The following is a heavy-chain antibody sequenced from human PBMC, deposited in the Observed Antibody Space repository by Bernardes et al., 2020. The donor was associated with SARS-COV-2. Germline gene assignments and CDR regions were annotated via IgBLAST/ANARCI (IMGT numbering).Heavy chain of an antibody. CDR3: AKDTDLDY. J-gene: IGHJ4*02. CDR2: ITDTGGYT. CDR1: GFTFSGYA. Sequence: GGSLRLSCAASGFTFSGYAMIWVRQAPGKGLEWVSFITDTGGYTYYADSVKGRFTIFRDNSKNTLYLQMNSLRAEDTAVYYCAKDTDLDYWGQGTLVTVSS. V-gene: IGHV3-23*01.